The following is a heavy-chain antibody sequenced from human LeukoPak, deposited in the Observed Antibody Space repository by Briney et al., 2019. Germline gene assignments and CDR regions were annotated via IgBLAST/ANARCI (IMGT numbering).Heavy chain of an antibody. Sequence: GGSLRLSCAASGFTFSSYAMSWVRQAPGKGLEWVAFIRYDGSNKYYADSVKGRFTISRDNSKNTLYLQMNSLRAEDTAVYYCAKDGLDGSGSSNYYYYGMDVWGQGTTVTVSS. CDR2: IRYDGSNK. J-gene: IGHJ6*02. CDR1: GFTFSSYA. CDR3: AKDGLDGSGSSNYYYYGMDV. D-gene: IGHD3-10*01. V-gene: IGHV3-30*02.